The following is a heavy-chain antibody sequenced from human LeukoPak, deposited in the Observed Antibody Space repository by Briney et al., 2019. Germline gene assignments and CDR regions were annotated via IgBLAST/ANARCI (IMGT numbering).Heavy chain of an antibody. Sequence: PGGSLRLSCAASGFTFSSYWMSWVRQAPGKGLEWVANIKQDGSEKYYVDSVKGRFTISRDNAKNSLYLQMNSLRAEDTAVYYCARDPQPTADYYDSSGYFDYWGQGTLVTVSS. CDR3: ARDPQPTADYYDSSGYFDY. V-gene: IGHV3-7*01. J-gene: IGHJ4*02. CDR2: IKQDGSEK. D-gene: IGHD3-22*01. CDR1: GFTFSSYW.